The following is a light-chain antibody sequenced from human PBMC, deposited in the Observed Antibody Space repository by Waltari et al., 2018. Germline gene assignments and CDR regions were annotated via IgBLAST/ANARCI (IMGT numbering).Light chain of an antibody. CDR2: VKSDAGH. J-gene: IGLJ3*02. V-gene: IGLV4-69*01. CDR3: ETWGTGTYWT. Sequence: PWNGPRYLRRVKSDAGHIKGDGIPARFSGSSSGAERYPTISGLQSEDEADYYCETWGTGTYWTFGGGTKLTVL.